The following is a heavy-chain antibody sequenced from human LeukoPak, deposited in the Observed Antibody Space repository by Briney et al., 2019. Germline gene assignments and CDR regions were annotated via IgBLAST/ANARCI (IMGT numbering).Heavy chain of an antibody. CDR2: ISGSGGST. V-gene: IGHV3-23*01. CDR1: GFTLSSYW. D-gene: IGHD6-13*01. J-gene: IGHJ4*02. CDR3: AKETGDSSSWPSFDY. Sequence: GGSLRLSCAASGFTLSSYWMRWVRQAPGKGLEWVSAISGSGGSTYYADSVKGRFTISRDNSKNTLYPQMNSLRAEDTAVYYCAKETGDSSSWPSFDYWGQGTLVTVSS.